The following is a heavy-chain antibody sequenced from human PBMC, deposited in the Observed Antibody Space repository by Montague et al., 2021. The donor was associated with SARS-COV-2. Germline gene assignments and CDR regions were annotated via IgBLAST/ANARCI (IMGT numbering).Heavy chain of an antibody. CDR1: GDSVSRGSSY. J-gene: IGHJ5*01. V-gene: IGHV4-61*01. Sequence: SETLSLTSTVSGDSVSRGSSYWSWTRQPPGKGLEWIGYIYYTGSRKYNSSLKSRLTISVDTSKNQFSLKLSSVTAADAAVYYCARHARGEGYTSWFDSWGQGTLVTVSS. CDR2: IYYTGSR. D-gene: IGHD5-24*01. CDR3: ARHARGEGYTSWFDS.